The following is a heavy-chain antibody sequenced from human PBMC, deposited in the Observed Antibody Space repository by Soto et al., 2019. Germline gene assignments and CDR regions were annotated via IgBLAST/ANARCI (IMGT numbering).Heavy chain of an antibody. Sequence: SETLSLTCTVSGGSISSYFWSRIRQPAGKGLEWIGRIHTSGSTNYNPSLKSRVTMSVDTSKNQFSLKLSSVTAADTAMYYCARGSRYFDWLPDYWGQGTLVTVSS. D-gene: IGHD3-9*01. CDR2: IHTSGST. V-gene: IGHV4-4*07. CDR3: ARGSRYFDWLPDY. J-gene: IGHJ4*02. CDR1: GGSISSYF.